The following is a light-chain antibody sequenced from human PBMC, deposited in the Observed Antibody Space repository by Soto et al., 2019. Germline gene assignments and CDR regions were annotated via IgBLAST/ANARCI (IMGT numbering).Light chain of an antibody. CDR2: EVT. Sequence: QSALTQPASVSGSPGQSITISCSGTSSDVGAYNFVSWYQVHPGRAPKLIIHEVTNRPSGVSTRFSGSKSGNTASLTISGLQAEDEAVYYCCSHSSSITWMFGGGTKLTVL. CDR1: SSDVGAYNF. V-gene: IGLV2-14*01. CDR3: CSHSSSITWM. J-gene: IGLJ3*02.